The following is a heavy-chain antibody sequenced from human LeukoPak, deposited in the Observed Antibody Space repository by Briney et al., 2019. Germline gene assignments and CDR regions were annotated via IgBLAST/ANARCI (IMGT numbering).Heavy chain of an antibody. D-gene: IGHD1-26*01. CDR1: VGSISSDDYY. CDR2: ISYSGST. J-gene: IGHJ4*02. CDR3: ARDTVGARLDY. Sequence: SETLSLTCTVSVGSISSDDYYWGWIRQPPGKGLEWIGYISYSGSTYYNPSLKSRVTMSVDRSENQFSLRLKSVTAADAAVYYCARDTVGARLDYWGQGTLVTVSS. V-gene: IGHV4-30-4*08.